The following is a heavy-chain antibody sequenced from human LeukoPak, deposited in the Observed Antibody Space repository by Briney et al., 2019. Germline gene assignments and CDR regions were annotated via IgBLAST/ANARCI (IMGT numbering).Heavy chain of an antibody. Sequence: ASVKVSCKASGYTFTSYDINWVRQATGQGLEWMGWMKPNSGYTGYAQKFQGRVTMTRNTSISTAYMELSSLRSDDTAVYYCAGGGYSYGNFVYWGQGTLVTVSS. CDR2: MKPNSGYT. CDR1: GYTFTSYD. V-gene: IGHV1-8*01. CDR3: AGGGYSYGNFVY. J-gene: IGHJ4*02. D-gene: IGHD5-18*01.